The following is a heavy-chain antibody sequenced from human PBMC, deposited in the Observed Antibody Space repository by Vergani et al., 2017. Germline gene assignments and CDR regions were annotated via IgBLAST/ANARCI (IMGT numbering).Heavy chain of an antibody. Sequence: QVQLVQSGAEVKKPGASVKVSCKVSGYTLTELSMPWVRQAPGKGLEWMGGFDPEDGETIYAQKFQGRVTMTEDTSTDTAYMELSSLSSEDTAVYYCAITIFGVVIRGGGYYYGMDVWGQGTTVTVSS. V-gene: IGHV1-24*01. CDR1: GYTLTELS. D-gene: IGHD3-3*01. J-gene: IGHJ6*02. CDR2: FDPEDGET. CDR3: AITIFGVVIRGGGYYYGMDV.